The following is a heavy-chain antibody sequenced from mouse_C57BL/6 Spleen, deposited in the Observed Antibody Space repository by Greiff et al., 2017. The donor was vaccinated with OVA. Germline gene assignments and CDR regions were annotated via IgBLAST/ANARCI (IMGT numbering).Heavy chain of an antibody. Sequence: QVQLKQSGPELVKPGASVKISCKASGYTFTDYYINWVKQRPGQGLEWIGWIFPGSGSTYYNEKFKGKATLTVDKSSSTAYMLLSSLTSEDSAVYFCARYPYYGSSYHYFDYWGQGTTLTVSS. CDR3: ARYPYYGSSYHYFDY. CDR1: GYTFTDYY. V-gene: IGHV1-75*01. D-gene: IGHD1-1*01. CDR2: IFPGSGST. J-gene: IGHJ2*01.